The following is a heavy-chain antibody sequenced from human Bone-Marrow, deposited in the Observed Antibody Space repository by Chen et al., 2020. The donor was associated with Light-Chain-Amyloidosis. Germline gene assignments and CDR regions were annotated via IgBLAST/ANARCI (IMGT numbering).Heavy chain of an antibody. CDR3: ARRRDGYNFDY. J-gene: IGHJ4*02. Sequence: KPGESLKISCKGSGYTFPNYWIGWVRQMPGKGLEWMGVIYPDDSDARYSPSFEGQVTIXADKSXXXXXXXXXXXXXXDTAMYYCARRRDGYNFDYWGQGTLVTVSS. V-gene: IGHV5-51*01. D-gene: IGHD2-21*01. CDR2: IYPDDSDA. CDR1: GYTFPNYW.